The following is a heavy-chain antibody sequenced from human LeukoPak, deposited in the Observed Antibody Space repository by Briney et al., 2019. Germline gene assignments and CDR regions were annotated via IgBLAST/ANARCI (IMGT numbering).Heavy chain of an antibody. Sequence: ASVKVSCKASGYTFTGYYMHWVRQAPGQGLEWMGRINPNSGGTNYAQKFQGRVPMTRDTSISTAYMELSRLRSDDTAVYYCAREGYCSGGSCYQHWGQGTLVTVSS. CDR1: GYTFTGYY. CDR2: INPNSGGT. D-gene: IGHD2-15*01. J-gene: IGHJ4*02. CDR3: AREGYCSGGSCYQH. V-gene: IGHV1-2*06.